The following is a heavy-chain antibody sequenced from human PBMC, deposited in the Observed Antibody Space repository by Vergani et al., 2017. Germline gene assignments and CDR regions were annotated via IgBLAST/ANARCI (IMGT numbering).Heavy chain of an antibody. CDR3: AKGKESGSYGRNWFDP. CDR2: ISGSGGST. V-gene: IGHV3-23*01. J-gene: IGHJ5*02. Sequence: EVQLLQSEGAVVQPGGSLRLSCAASGFTFSSYAMSWVRQAPGKGLEWVSAISGSGGSTYYADSVKGRFTISRDNSKNTLYLQMNSLRAEDTAVYYCAKGKESGSYGRNWFDPWGQGTLVTVSS. D-gene: IGHD1-26*01. CDR1: GFTFSSYA.